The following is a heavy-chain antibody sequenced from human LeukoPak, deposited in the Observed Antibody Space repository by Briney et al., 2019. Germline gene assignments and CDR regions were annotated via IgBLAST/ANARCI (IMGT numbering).Heavy chain of an antibody. V-gene: IGHV4-59*08. CDR1: GDSITSSY. Sequence: SETLSLTCIVSGDSITSSYWTWIRQPPGKGPEWIGYIYYTGDTNSNPSLKSRATLSLDTSKNELSLKLHSVTAADTAIYYCVKGDGRAGYTSGTRGQGTLVTVSS. D-gene: IGHD1-26*01. CDR3: VKGDGRAGYTSGT. CDR2: IYYTGDT. J-gene: IGHJ4*02.